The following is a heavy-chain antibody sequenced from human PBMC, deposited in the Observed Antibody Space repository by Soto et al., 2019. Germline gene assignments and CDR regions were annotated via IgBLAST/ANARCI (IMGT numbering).Heavy chain of an antibody. V-gene: IGHV3-30*18. J-gene: IGHJ4*02. CDR2: ISKDGSTK. CDR3: AKETHSSGYGSYFDY. Sequence: GSLRLSCAASGFTFSSYGMHWVRQAPGKGLEWVEVISKDGSTKYDADSVKGRFTISRDNSKNTLYLQMNSLRAEDTAVYYCAKETHSSGYGSYFDYWGQGTLVTVSS. CDR1: GFTFSSYG. D-gene: IGHD3-22*01.